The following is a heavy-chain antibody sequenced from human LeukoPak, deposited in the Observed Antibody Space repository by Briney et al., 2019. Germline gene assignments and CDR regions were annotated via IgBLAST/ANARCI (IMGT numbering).Heavy chain of an antibody. J-gene: IGHJ3*02. CDR3: ARFYVRDDAFDI. D-gene: IGHD3-16*01. CDR1: GYTFTSYD. Sequence: ASVKVSCKASGYTFTSYDINWVRQATGQGLEWMGWMNPNSGNTGYAQKFQGRVTMTRNTSISTAYMELSSLRSEDTAVYYCARFYVRDDAFDIWGQGTMVTVSS. V-gene: IGHV1-8*01. CDR2: MNPNSGNT.